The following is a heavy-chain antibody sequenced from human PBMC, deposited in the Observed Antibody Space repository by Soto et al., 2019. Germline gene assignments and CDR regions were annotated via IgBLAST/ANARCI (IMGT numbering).Heavy chain of an antibody. CDR3: ARGLFSSGWYSYFDP. CDR1: GGSFSGYY. Sequence: SETLSLTCAVYGGSFSGYYWSWIRQPPGKGLEWIGEINHSGSTNYNPSLKSRVTISVDTSKNQFSLKLSSMTAADTALYYCARGLFSSGWYSYFDPWGQGTPVTVSS. J-gene: IGHJ5*02. V-gene: IGHV4-34*01. D-gene: IGHD6-19*01. CDR2: INHSGST.